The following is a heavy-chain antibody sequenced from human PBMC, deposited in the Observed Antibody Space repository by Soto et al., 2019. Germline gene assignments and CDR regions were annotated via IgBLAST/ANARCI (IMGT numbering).Heavy chain of an antibody. Sequence: QVQLVQSGAEVKKPGASVKVSCKASGYTFTSYDINWVRQATGQGLEWMGWMNPNSGNTGYAQKFQGRVTMTRNTSISTGYVDMRSLTSDNTAVYYCARARWDLEYYYGMDLWCQGTTVTVSS. CDR1: GYTFTSYD. CDR2: MNPNSGNT. D-gene: IGHD3-3*01. J-gene: IGHJ6*02. V-gene: IGHV1-8*01. CDR3: ARARWDLEYYYGMDL.